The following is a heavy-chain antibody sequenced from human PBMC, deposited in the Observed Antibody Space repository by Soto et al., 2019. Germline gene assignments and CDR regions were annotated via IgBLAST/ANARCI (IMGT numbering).Heavy chain of an antibody. D-gene: IGHD3-10*01. Sequence: QVQLVQSGAEVKRPGSSVKVSCEASGGTFNNYAITWVRQAPGQGLEWMGGIIPMFGTNYAQKFQDRVTIAADESTGTAYMELSGLRSEDTAVYFCARPNSYGVTFHYYSGMAVWGQGTTVTVSS. V-gene: IGHV1-69*01. CDR3: ARPNSYGVTFHYYSGMAV. J-gene: IGHJ6*02. CDR1: GGTFNNYA. CDR2: IIPMFGT.